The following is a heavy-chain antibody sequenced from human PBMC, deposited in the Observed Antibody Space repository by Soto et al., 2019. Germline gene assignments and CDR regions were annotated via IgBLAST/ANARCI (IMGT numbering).Heavy chain of an antibody. CDR1: GGSISSSNW. V-gene: IGHV4-4*02. Sequence: SETLSLTCAVSGGSISSSNWWSWVRQPPGKGLEWIGEIYHSGSTNYNPSLKSRVTISVDKSKNQFSLKLSSVTAADTAVYYCARSNPAAVGGYFGYWGQGTLVTVSS. CDR3: ARSNPAAVGGYFGY. J-gene: IGHJ4*02. CDR2: IYHSGST. D-gene: IGHD6-13*01.